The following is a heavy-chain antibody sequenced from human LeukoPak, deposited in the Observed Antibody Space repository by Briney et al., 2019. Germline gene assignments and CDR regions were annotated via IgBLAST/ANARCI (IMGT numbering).Heavy chain of an antibody. CDR2: IWYDGSNK. J-gene: IGHJ6*02. CDR1: GFTFSSYG. D-gene: IGHD5-18*01. CDR3: ARVHSRYSYGYYYYGMDV. Sequence: ERSLRLSCAASGFTFSSYGMHWVRQAPGKGLEWVAVIWYDGSNKYYADSVKGRFTISRDNSKNTLYLQMNSLRAEDTAVYYCARVHSRYSYGYYYYGMDVWGQGTTVTVSS. V-gene: IGHV3-33*01.